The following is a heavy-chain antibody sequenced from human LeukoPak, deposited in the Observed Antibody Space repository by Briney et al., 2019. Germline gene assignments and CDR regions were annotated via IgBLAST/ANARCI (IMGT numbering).Heavy chain of an antibody. V-gene: IGHV1-69*13. CDR1: GGTFSSYA. J-gene: IGHJ6*02. D-gene: IGHD4-11*01. CDR3: ARDDYSTTAGYYYYGMDV. CDR2: IIPIFGTA. Sequence: GASVKVSCKASGGTFSSYAISWVRQAPGQGLEWMGGIIPIFGTANYAQKFQGRVTITADESTSTAYMELSSLRSEDTAVYYCARDDYSTTAGYYYYGMDVWGQGTTVTVSS.